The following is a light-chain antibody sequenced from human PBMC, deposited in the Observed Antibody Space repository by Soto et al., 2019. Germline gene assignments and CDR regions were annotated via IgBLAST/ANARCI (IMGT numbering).Light chain of an antibody. CDR2: AAS. Sequence: ILLTQSPSSLSASVGDRVTITCRASQGIDSSFAWYQQKPGKAPKLLIYAASILQSGVPPRFSGSGSGTDFTLTISSLQPEDVATYYCQKYNTVPRTFGQGTKVEI. J-gene: IGKJ1*01. CDR1: QGIDSS. V-gene: IGKV1-27*01. CDR3: QKYNTVPRT.